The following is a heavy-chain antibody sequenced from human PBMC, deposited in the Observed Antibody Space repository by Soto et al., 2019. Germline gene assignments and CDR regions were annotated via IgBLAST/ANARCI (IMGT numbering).Heavy chain of an antibody. D-gene: IGHD6-6*01. J-gene: IGHJ6*01. CDR3: ARLGGSRIAARGVLSYCYYGMDV. CDR1: GYSFTSYC. CDR2: IYPGDSDT. V-gene: IGHV5-51*01. Sequence: PGESLKISCKGSGYSFTSYCIGWVRQMPTKGLEWMGIIYPGDSDTRYRTSFLGQVTISADKSISTAYLQWSSLKASDTAMYYCARLGGSRIAARGVLSYCYYGMDVWGQGTTVTVSS.